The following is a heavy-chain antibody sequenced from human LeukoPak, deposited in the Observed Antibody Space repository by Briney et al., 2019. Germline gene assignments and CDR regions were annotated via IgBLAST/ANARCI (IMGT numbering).Heavy chain of an antibody. CDR1: GFTFSSYA. D-gene: IGHD6-6*01. J-gene: IGHJ5*02. CDR3: AKDPYFHIAAFSFDP. Sequence: GGSLRLSCAASGFTFSSYAMGWVRQAPGKGLEWVSAISGSGGSTYYADSVKGRFTISRDNSKNTLYLQMNSLRAEDTAVYYCAKDPYFHIAAFSFDPWGQGTLVTVSS. CDR2: ISGSGGST. V-gene: IGHV3-23*01.